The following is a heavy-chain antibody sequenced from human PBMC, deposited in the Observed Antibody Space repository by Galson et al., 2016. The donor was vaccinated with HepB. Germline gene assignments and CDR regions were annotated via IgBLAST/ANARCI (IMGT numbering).Heavy chain of an antibody. CDR1: GYTYW. V-gene: IGHV5-51*01. J-gene: IGHJ3*02. CDR2: IYPGDSNV. CDR3: ARRTDILTGYDDAFDI. D-gene: IGHD3-9*01. Sequence: QSGAEVKKPGESLRISCKNSGYTYWIAWVRQMPGKGLEYMGIIYPGDSNVRYSPSFQGQVTISADKSINTAYLQWSSLKASDTAIYCCARRTDILTGYDDAFDIWGQGTMVTVSS.